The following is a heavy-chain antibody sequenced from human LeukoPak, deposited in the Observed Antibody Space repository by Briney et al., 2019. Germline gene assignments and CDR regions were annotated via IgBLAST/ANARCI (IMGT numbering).Heavy chain of an antibody. CDR1: GFTFSSYA. Sequence: GGSLRPSCAASGFTFSSYAMSWVRQAPGKGLEWVSGISGSGHTTYYADSVKGRFTISRDNSKNTLYLQMTSPRAEDTAVYYCAKDYYDSGSYYYPFDYWGQGTLVTVSS. CDR3: AKDYYDSGSYYYPFDY. J-gene: IGHJ4*02. D-gene: IGHD3-10*01. V-gene: IGHV3-23*01. CDR2: ISGSGHTT.